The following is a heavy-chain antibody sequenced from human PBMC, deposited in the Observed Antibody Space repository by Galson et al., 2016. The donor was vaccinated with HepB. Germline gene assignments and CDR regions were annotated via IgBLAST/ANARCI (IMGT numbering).Heavy chain of an antibody. D-gene: IGHD6-13*01. Sequence: SETLSLTCTVSGDSISRYYWSWIRQPPGKGLEWIGYIYSSGSTNYNPSPKNRVTISVDPSKNQISRKLYAVTAADTAVYFWARDREKNSWYDFAYWGQGTLVTVSS. CDR2: IYSSGST. J-gene: IGHJ4*02. V-gene: IGHV4-59*01. CDR3: ARDREKNSWYDFAY. CDR1: GDSISRYY.